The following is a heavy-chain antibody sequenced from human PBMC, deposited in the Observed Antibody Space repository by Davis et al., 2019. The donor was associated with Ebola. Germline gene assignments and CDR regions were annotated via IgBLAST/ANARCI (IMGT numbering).Heavy chain of an antibody. J-gene: IGHJ4*02. D-gene: IGHD6-19*01. CDR2: IKQNGSEK. CDR3: ARGEWLGDFDY. CDR1: GFTFSRYW. V-gene: IGHV3-7*01. Sequence: GESLKISCAASGFTFSRYWMSWVRQAPGKGLEWVANIKQNGSEKYYVDSVKGRFTISRENAKNSLYLQMNSLRAEDTAVYYCARGEWLGDFDYWGQGTLVTVSS.